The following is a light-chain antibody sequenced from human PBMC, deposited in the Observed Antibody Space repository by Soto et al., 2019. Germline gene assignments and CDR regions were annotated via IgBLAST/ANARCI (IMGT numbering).Light chain of an antibody. CDR3: QQYYSYPRALT. CDR1: QGISSY. V-gene: IGKV1-8*01. Sequence: AIRMTQSPSSLSASTGDRVTITCRASQGISSYLAWYQQKPGKAPKLLIYAASTLQSGVPSRFSGSGSGTDFTLTISCLQSEDFATYHCQQYYSYPRALTFGGGTKVEIK. J-gene: IGKJ4*01. CDR2: AAS.